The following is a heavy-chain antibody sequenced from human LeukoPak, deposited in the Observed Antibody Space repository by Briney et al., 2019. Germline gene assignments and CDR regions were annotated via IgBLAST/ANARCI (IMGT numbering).Heavy chain of an antibody. V-gene: IGHV3-48*01. CDR1: GFTFSAYS. Sequence: GGSLRLSCAASGFTFSAYSMNWVRQAPGKGLEWVSYISSSISSIYYADSVKGRFTISRDNAKNSLYLQMNSLRAEDTAVYYCARDPVGWELPTSYYYYYMDVWGKGTTVTVSS. CDR3: ARDPVGWELPTSYYYYYMDV. CDR2: ISSSISSI. J-gene: IGHJ6*03. D-gene: IGHD1-26*01.